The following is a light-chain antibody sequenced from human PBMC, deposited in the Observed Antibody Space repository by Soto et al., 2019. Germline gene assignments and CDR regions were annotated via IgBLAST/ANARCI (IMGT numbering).Light chain of an antibody. CDR2: WAS. CDR1: QSVLYSSHNRNY. CDR3: QQYYSTPPT. J-gene: IGKJ1*01. Sequence: DIVMTQSPDSLAVSLGERATINCKSSQSVLYSSHNRNYLAWYQQKPGQPPKLLIYWASTRESGVPDRFSGSGSETDLTLTISSQQAEDVAVYYCQQYYSTPPTFGQGTKVEIK. V-gene: IGKV4-1*01.